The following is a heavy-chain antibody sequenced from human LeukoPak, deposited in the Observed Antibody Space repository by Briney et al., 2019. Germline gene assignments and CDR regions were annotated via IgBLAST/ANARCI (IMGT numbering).Heavy chain of an antibody. V-gene: IGHV3-11*01. CDR1: GFIFSDYY. J-gene: IGHJ6*02. CDR2: ISRSDGMV. CDR3: ARGPNHYDYYDLDV. Sequence: GGSLRLSCAASGFIFSDYYMSWIRQAPGKGLEWVAYISRSDGMVYYADSVKGRFTVSVENAKSSLFLQMNTLRAEDSAVYYCARGPNHYDYYDLDVWGQGTMVIVSS.